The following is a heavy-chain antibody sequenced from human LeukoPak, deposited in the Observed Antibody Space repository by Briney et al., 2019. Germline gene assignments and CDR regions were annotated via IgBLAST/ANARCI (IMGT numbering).Heavy chain of an antibody. Sequence: SQTLSLTCTVSGGSISSYYCNWIRQPPGEGLEWIGYIYYSGSTNYNPSLKSRVTISVDTPKNQFSLKVSSVTAADTAVYYCTRGAGSTTSNDAFDIWGQGTMVTVSS. V-gene: IGHV4-59*12. CDR1: GGSISSYY. CDR3: TRGAGSTTSNDAFDI. D-gene: IGHD1-1*01. CDR2: IYYSGST. J-gene: IGHJ3*02.